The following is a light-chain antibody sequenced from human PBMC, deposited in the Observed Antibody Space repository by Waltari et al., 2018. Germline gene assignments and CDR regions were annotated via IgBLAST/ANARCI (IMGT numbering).Light chain of an antibody. J-gene: IGKJ1*01. CDR2: TVS. V-gene: IGKV1-39*01. CDR1: QSITSY. Sequence: DIQMTQSPSSLSASGGDRVTITCRASQSITSYLNWYQQKPGKAPKLLIHTVSSLQSGVPSRFSGSGSGTDFTLTISSLQPEDFATYSCQQSYGTPWTFGEGTKVEIK. CDR3: QQSYGTPWT.